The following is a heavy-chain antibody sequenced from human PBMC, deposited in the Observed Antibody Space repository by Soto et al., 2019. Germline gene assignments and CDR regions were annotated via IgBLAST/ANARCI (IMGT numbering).Heavy chain of an antibody. CDR1: GYSFTNYG. V-gene: IGHV1-18*01. D-gene: IGHD6-19*01. J-gene: IGHJ6*03. CDR3: ARDRGVAPPVAGNTHYYYHMDV. CDR2: ISGFNGNT. Sequence: QDQLVQSGAEVKKPGASVTVSCKASGYSFTNYGITWVRQAPGQGLEWMGWISGFNGNTHYAQKLQGRVTMTTDAPTSTAYMELRSLRSDDTAVYYCARDRGVAPPVAGNTHYYYHMDVWGKGTTVTVSS.